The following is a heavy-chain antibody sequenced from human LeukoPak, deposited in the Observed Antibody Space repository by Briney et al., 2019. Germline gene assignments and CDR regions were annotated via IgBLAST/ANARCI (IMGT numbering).Heavy chain of an antibody. J-gene: IGHJ4*02. CDR3: ARGGRIPFDY. CDR2: IRSDGSVK. D-gene: IGHD3-16*01. Sequence: PGGSLRLSCAASGFTFSTDGMHWVRQAPGKGLEWVAFIRSDGSVKYYGDSVKGRFTISRDNSKNTLYLQMNSLRVEGTAAFYCARGGRIPFDYWGQGTLVTVSS. CDR1: GFTFSTDG. V-gene: IGHV3-30*02.